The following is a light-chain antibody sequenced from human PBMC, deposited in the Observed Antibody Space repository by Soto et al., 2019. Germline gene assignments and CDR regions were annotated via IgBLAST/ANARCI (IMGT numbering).Light chain of an antibody. CDR1: QSVSIK. CDR3: QQYNNWPPIT. Sequence: EIVMTHSPGTLSVCRGEGAISGGAASQSVSIKLAWYQQKPGQAPRLLIYDTSTRATGIPARFSGSGSGTEFTLTISSLQSEDFAVYYCQQYNNWPPITSGQGTRLEIK. V-gene: IGKV3-15*01. J-gene: IGKJ5*01. CDR2: DTS.